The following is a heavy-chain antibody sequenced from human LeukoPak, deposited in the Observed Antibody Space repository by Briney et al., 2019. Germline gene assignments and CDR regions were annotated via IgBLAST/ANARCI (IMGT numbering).Heavy chain of an antibody. CDR2: ITNGGAT. V-gene: IGHV3-23*01. CDR1: VFTFTGYA. CDR3: TKARESHSLFDS. D-gene: IGHD3-10*01. J-gene: IGHJ4*02. Sequence: GGSLRLSCAASVFTFTGYAMSWVRQAPGKGLERVSAITNGGATYYADSVKGRFTISRDTSKNTLYLQMNSLRAEDTAIYYCTKARESHSLFDSWGQGTLVTVSS.